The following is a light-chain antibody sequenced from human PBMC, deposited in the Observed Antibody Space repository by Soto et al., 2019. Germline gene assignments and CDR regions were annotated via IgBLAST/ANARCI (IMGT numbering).Light chain of an antibody. V-gene: IGKV1-6*01. CDR1: QGIRND. CDR2: AAS. J-gene: IGKJ1*01. Sequence: AIQMTQSPSSLSASVGDRVTITCRASQGIRNDLGWYQQKPGKAPRLLIYAASSLESGVPSRFSGTGSGTDFTLTISSLQPEDFAIYYCQQSCNSPRTFGEGTKVDI. CDR3: QQSCNSPRT.